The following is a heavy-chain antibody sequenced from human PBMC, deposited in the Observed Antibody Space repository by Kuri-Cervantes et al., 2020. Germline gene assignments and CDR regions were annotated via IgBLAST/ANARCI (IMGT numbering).Heavy chain of an antibody. CDR3: ARDIGLEPEGLDY. CDR2: ISWNSGII. V-gene: IGHV3-9*01. D-gene: IGHD1-1*01. CDR1: GVTFDDYA. J-gene: IGHJ4*02. Sequence: GGSLRLSCAASGVTFDDYAMHWVRQAPGKGLEWVSGISWNSGIIGYADSVKGRFTISRDNAKNFLYLQISSLRAEDTALYYCARDIGLEPEGLDYWGQGTLVTVSS.